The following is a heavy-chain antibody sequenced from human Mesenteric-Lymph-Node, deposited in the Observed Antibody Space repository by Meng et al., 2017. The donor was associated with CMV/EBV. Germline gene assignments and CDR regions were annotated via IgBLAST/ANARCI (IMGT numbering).Heavy chain of an antibody. V-gene: IGHV1-2*02. Sequence: ASVKVSCKASGYTFTGYYMHWVRQAPGQGLEWMGWINPNSGGTNYAQKFQGRVTMTRDTSISTAYMELSRLRSDDTAVYYCARVRLRIQLFSLVRNWFDPWGQGTLVTVSS. J-gene: IGHJ5*02. CDR2: INPNSGGT. CDR1: GYTFTGYY. CDR3: ARVRLRIQLFSLVRNWFDP. D-gene: IGHD5-18*01.